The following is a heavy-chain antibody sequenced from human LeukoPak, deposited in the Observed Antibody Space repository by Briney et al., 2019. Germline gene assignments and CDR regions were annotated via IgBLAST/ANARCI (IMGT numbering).Heavy chain of an antibody. CDR1: GXTVSSNY. V-gene: IGHV3-66*01. Sequence: GGSLRLSCAASGXTVSSNYMNWVRQAPGKGLEWVSVIHSGGSTYYADSVKGRFTISRDNSRNTLYLQMNSLRAEDTAVYFCAKVTTGIAAAGIDCWGQGTLVIVSS. D-gene: IGHD6-13*01. CDR3: AKVTTGIAAAGIDC. CDR2: IHSGGST. J-gene: IGHJ4*02.